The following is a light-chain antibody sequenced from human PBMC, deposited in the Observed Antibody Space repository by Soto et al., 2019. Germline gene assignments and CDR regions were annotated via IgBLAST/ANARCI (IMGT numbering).Light chain of an antibody. CDR2: KAS. CDR3: QQYNSYST. V-gene: IGKV1-5*03. CDR1: QSISSW. Sequence: DIQMTRSPSTLSASVGDRVTITCRASQSISSWLAWYQQKPGKAPKLLIYKASSLESGVPSRFSGSGSGTEFTLTISSLQPDDFANYYCQQYNSYSTFGQGTKVDIK. J-gene: IGKJ1*01.